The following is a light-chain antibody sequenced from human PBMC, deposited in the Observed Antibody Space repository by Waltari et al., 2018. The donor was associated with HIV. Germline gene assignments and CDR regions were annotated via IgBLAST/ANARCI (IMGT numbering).Light chain of an antibody. CDR2: EDD. V-gene: IGLV1-51*02. Sequence: QSVLTQPPSVSAAPGQKVSLSCPGSSSNIGNNYVSWSQQLPGTAPTLLTYEDDRRPSGIPDRFSATKSGASATLDITGLQIGDEADYYCGTWDRSLTTGLFGGGTKLTVL. CDR1: SSNIGNNY. J-gene: IGLJ3*02. CDR3: GTWDRSLTTGL.